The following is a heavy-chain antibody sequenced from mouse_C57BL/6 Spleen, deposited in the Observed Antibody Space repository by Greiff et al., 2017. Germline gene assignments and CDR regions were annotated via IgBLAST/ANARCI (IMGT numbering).Heavy chain of an antibody. CDR2: ISSGSSTI. Sequence: EVKLVESGGGLVKPGGSLKLSCAASGFTFSDYGMHWVRQAPEKGLEWVAYISSGSSTIYYADKVKGRFTISRDNAKNTLFLQMTSLRSEDTAMYYCARPGDYYAMDYWGQGTSVTVSS. CDR1: GFTFSDYG. J-gene: IGHJ4*01. CDR3: ARPGDYYAMDY. V-gene: IGHV5-17*01.